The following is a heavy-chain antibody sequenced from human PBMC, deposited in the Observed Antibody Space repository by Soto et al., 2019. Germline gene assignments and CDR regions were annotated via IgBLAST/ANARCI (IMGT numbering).Heavy chain of an antibody. J-gene: IGHJ6*03. CDR2: VYYSGST. V-gene: IGHV4-59*08. D-gene: IGHD3-10*01. Sequence: SETLSLTCTVSGDSISDDYWTWIRQPPGKALEWIGYVYYSGSTSYNPSFKSRVTIAVDTSKTQFSLKLNSVTAADTAVFYCARVRTTLDFYYYYMDVWGIGTTVTVSS. CDR3: ARVRTTLDFYYYYMDV. CDR1: GDSISDDY.